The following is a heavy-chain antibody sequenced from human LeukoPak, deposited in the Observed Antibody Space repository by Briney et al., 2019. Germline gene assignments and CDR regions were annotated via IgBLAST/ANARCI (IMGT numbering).Heavy chain of an antibody. J-gene: IGHJ1*01. V-gene: IGHV3-23*01. CDR2: ISGSGGSK. Sequence: GGSLRLSCAASGFTFSSYTMSWVRQAPGKGLEWVSAISGSGGSKYYVDSVKGRFTISRDNSKNTLYLQMNSLRAQDTAVYYCAEDPYYYDRSEQTICGEGTLVTVSS. CDR3: AEDPYYYDRSEQTI. CDR1: GFTFSSYT. D-gene: IGHD3-22*01.